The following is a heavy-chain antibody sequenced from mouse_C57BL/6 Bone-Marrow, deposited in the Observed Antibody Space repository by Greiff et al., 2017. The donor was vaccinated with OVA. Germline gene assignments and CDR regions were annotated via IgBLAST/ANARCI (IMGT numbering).Heavy chain of an antibody. CDR2: IYPRSGNT. CDR1: GYTFTSYG. V-gene: IGHV1-81*01. J-gene: IGHJ3*01. CDR3: ARRRTGMFWFAY. D-gene: IGHD4-1*01. Sequence: QVQLQQSGAELARPGASVKLSCKASGYTFTSYGISWVKQRTGQGLEWIGEIYPRSGNTYYNEKFKSKATLAADKSSSTAYMELRSLTSEDSAVYFCARRRTGMFWFAYWGQGTLVTVSA.